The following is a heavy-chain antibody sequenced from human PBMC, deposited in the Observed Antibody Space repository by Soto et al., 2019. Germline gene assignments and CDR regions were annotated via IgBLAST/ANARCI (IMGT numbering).Heavy chain of an antibody. CDR2: IYYSGST. Sequence: SETLSLTCTVSGGSISSSSYYWGWIRQPPGKGLEWIGSIYYSGSTYYNPSLKSRVTMSVGTSKNQFSLKLSSVTAADTAVYYCARLQGPLLWFGESRQDDYWGQGTLVTVSS. J-gene: IGHJ4*02. CDR3: ARLQGPLLWFGESRQDDY. CDR1: GGSISSSSYY. D-gene: IGHD3-10*01. V-gene: IGHV4-39*01.